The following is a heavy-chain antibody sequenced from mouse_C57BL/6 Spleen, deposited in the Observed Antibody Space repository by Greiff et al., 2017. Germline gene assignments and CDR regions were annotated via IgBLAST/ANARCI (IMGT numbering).Heavy chain of an antibody. CDR3: ARRGTVYFDY. Sequence: EVKLVESGPGLVKPSQSLSLTCSVTGYSITSGYYWNWIRQFPGNKLEWMGYISYEGSNNYNPTLKNRISITRDTSKNQFFLKLNSVTTEDTATYYCARRGTVYFDYWGQGTTLTVSS. J-gene: IGHJ2*01. CDR1: GYSITSGYY. D-gene: IGHD4-1*01. CDR2: ISYEGSN. V-gene: IGHV3-6*01.